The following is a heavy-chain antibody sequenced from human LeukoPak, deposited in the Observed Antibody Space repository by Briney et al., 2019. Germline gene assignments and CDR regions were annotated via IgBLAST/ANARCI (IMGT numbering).Heavy chain of an antibody. D-gene: IGHD5-18*01. V-gene: IGHV3-74*01. CDR3: AIAALVAFDI. Sequence: PGGSLRLSCVASGFTFSSYWMHWVRQDPRKGLVWVSRINGDGRNINYADSVRGRFTISRDNAKNTLFLQMNTLRVEDTAVYYCAIAALVAFDIWGQGTMVTVSS. J-gene: IGHJ3*02. CDR1: GFTFSSYW. CDR2: INGDGRNI.